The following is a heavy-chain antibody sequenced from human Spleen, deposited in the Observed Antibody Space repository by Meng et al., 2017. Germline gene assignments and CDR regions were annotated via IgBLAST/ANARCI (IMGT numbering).Heavy chain of an antibody. CDR3: ARDKFGPPYYFDY. J-gene: IGHJ4*02. CDR2: IYYSGST. V-gene: IGHV4-59*01. CDR1: GGSISGYY. Sequence: SETLSLTCSVSGGSISGYYWTWIRQPPGKGLEWIGYIYYSGSTNYNPSLKSRVTISVDTSKNQFSLKLSSVTAADTAVYYCARDKFGPPYYFDYWGQGTLVTVSS. D-gene: IGHD3-10*01.